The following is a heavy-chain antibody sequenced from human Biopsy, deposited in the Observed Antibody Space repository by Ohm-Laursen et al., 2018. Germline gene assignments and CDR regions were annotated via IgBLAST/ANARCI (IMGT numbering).Heavy chain of an antibody. D-gene: IGHD2-21*02. J-gene: IGHJ4*02. CDR3: ARSGSDSLNYYFDF. Sequence: SQTLSLTCAISGDSVSSNRAAWNWIRQSPSRGLEWLGRTFYRARWYTDFAVSVKSRITLTPDPSTNQFSLQLNSVTPDDTAVYYCARSGSDSLNYYFDFWGQGTLVTVSS. CDR2: TFYRARWYT. V-gene: IGHV6-1*01. CDR1: GDSVSSNRAA.